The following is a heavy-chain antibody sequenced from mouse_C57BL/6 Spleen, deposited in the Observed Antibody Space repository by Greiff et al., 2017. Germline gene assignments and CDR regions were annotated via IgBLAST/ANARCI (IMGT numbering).Heavy chain of an antibody. CDR2: IDPSDSYT. Sequence: QVQLQQPGAELVMPGASVKLSCKASGYTFTSYWMHWVKQRPGQGLEWIGEIDPSDSYTNYNQKFKGKSTLTVDKSSSTAYMQLSSLTSEDSAVXYCARDSNYDYWGQGTTLTVSS. CDR1: GYTFTSYW. V-gene: IGHV1-69*01. J-gene: IGHJ2*01. CDR3: ARDSNYDY. D-gene: IGHD2-5*01.